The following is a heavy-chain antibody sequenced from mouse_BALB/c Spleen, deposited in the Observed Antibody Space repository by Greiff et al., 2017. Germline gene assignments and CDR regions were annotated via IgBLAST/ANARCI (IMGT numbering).Heavy chain of an antibody. CDR2: INPYNDGT. Sequence: VQLQQSGPGLVKPGASVTMSCKASGYTFTSYVMHWVKQKPGQGLEWIGYINPYNDGTKYNEKFKGKATLTSDKSSSTTYMELSSPTSEDAAVYERARGDDLDYWGQGTTVTVSS. D-gene: IGHD3-3*01. CDR1: GYTFTSYV. CDR3: ARGDDLDY. V-gene: IGHV1-14*01. J-gene: IGHJ2*01.